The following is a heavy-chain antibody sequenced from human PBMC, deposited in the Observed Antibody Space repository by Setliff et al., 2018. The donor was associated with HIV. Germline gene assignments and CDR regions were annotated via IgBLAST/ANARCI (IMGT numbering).Heavy chain of an antibody. CDR3: ARRGALRMAVVGYFDY. D-gene: IGHD6-19*01. CDR1: GFTFRDYA. V-gene: IGHV3-21*01. CDR2: INGDSTFI. Sequence: GGSLRLSCAASGFTFRDYAIHWVRQNPGKGLEWVSSINGDSTFIYYADSVKGRFTISRDNSKNTLYLQMNSLGAEDTAVYYCARRGALRMAVVGYFDYWGQGTLVTVSS. J-gene: IGHJ4*02.